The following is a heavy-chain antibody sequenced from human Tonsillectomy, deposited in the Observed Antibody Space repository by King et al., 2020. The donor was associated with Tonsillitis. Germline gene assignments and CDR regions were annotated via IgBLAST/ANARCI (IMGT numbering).Heavy chain of an antibody. D-gene: IGHD6-13*01. CDR2: INHSGST. V-gene: IGHV4-34*01. J-gene: IGHJ5*02. CDR3: AREPGIAAAGDWFDP. Sequence: VQLQQWGAGLLKPSETLSLTCAVYGGSFSGYYWSWIRQPPGKGLEWIGEINHSGSTNYNPSLKSRVTISVDTSKNQFSLKLSSVPAADTAAYYCAREPGIAAAGDWFDPWGPGTLVTVSS. CDR1: GGSFSGYY.